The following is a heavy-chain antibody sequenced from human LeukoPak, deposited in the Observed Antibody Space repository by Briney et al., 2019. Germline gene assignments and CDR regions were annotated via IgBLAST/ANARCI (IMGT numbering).Heavy chain of an antibody. CDR1: GGSISSSSYY. V-gene: IGHV4-39*01. CDR2: IYYSGST. CDR3: ARRGRTVPATILDAFDI. Sequence: SETLSLTYTVSGGSISSSSYYWGWIRQPPGKGLEWIGHIYYSGSTYYNPSLKSRVTISVATSKNQFSLKLSSVTAADTAVYYCARRGRTVPATILDAFDIWGQGTMVTVSS. D-gene: IGHD2-2*02. J-gene: IGHJ3*02.